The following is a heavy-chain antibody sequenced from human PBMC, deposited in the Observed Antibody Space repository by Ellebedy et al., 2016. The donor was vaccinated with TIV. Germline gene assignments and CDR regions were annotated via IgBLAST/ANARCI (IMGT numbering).Heavy chain of an antibody. Sequence: GESLKISCAASGFTFSSYDMNWVRQAPGKGLEWVSSISTSSSYIYYAGSVKGRFTISRDNAKNSLYLQMNSLRVEDTAVYYCAREADYWGQGTLLTVSS. J-gene: IGHJ4*02. CDR2: ISTSSSYI. CDR3: AREADY. V-gene: IGHV3-21*01. CDR1: GFTFSSYD.